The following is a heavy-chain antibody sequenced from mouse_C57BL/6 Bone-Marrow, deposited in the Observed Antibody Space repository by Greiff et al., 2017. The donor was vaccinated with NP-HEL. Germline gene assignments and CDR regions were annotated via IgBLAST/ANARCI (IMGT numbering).Heavy chain of an antibody. V-gene: IGHV1-19*01. D-gene: IGHD2-4*01. CDR1: GYTFTDYY. CDR2: INPYNGGT. Sequence: EVQLQQSGPVLVKPGASVKMSCKASGYTFTDYYMNWVKQSHGKSLEWIGVINPYNGGTSYNQKFKGKATLTVDKSSSTAYMELNSLTSEDSAVYYCLYYDYDWYFDVWGTGTTVTVSS. CDR3: LYYDYDWYFDV. J-gene: IGHJ1*03.